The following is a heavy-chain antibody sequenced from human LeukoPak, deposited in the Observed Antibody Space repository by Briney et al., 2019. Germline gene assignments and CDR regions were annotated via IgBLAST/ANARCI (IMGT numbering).Heavy chain of an antibody. CDR2: INPNSGGT. J-gene: IGHJ6*02. Sequence: ASVKVSCKASGYTFTAYYIHWVRQAPGHGLEWMGWINPNSGGTNYAQKFQGRVTMTRDTSISTAYMELSSLRSGDTAVYYCARWDPDYFGSGSSYYYFGLDVWGQGTTVTVSS. CDR3: ARWDPDYFGSGSSYYYFGLDV. V-gene: IGHV1-2*02. CDR1: GYTFTAYY. D-gene: IGHD3-10*01.